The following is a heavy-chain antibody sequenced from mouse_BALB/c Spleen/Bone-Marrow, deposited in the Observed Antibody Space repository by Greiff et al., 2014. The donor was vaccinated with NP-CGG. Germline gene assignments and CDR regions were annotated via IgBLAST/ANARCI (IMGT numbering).Heavy chain of an antibody. J-gene: IGHJ1*01. CDR1: GYTFSSYY. D-gene: IGHD1-1*01. CDR2: INPSNGGT. V-gene: IGHV1S81*02. CDR3: TRSNYGYWYFDV. Sequence: QVQLHQSGAELVKPGASVKLSCKASGYTFSSYYMYWVKQRPGQGLEWIGEINPSNGGTKFNEKFKSKATLTVDKSSNTAYMQLSSLTSEDSAVYYCTRSNYGYWYFDVWGAGTTVTVSS.